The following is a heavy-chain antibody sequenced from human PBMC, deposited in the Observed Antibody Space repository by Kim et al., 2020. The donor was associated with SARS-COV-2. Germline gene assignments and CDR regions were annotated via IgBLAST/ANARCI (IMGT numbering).Heavy chain of an antibody. Sequence: GGSLRLSCAASGFTFSNYDMHWVRQATGKGLEWVSTIGTAGDTYYPGSVKGRFTISRENAKNSLYLHMNSLRAGDTAVYYCARAVSGSYFPAYYYYGMDVWGPGTTVTVSS. CDR3: ARAVSGSYFPAYYYYGMDV. CDR1: GFTFSNYD. V-gene: IGHV3-13*04. CDR2: IGTAGDT. J-gene: IGHJ6*02. D-gene: IGHD1-26*01.